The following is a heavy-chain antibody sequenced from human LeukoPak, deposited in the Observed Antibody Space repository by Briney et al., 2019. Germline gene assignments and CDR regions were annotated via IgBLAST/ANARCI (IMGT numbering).Heavy chain of an antibody. CDR2: IRYDGSNK. V-gene: IGHV3-30*02. D-gene: IGHD2-15*01. J-gene: IGHJ3*02. CDR1: GFTFSSYG. Sequence: PGGSLRLPCAAPGFTFSSYGMHWVRQAPGKGLEWVAFIRYDGSNKYYADSVKGRFTISRDNSKNTLYLQMNSLRAEDTAVYYCAKASLLRRAFDIWGQGTMVTVSS. CDR3: AKASLLRRAFDI.